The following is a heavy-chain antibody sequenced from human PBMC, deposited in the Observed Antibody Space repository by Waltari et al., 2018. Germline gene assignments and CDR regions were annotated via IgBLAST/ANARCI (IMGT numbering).Heavy chain of an antibody. V-gene: IGHV3-64D*08. CDR1: GFRFSKSA. CDR2: ISSNGGNT. D-gene: IGHD6-19*01. CDR3: VKGKEVAGNDS. J-gene: IGHJ4*02. Sequence: QLVESGGGLVQPGGSLRLSCSASGFRFSKSAMHWVRQAPGKVLEYVSTISSNGGNTYYADSVKDRFTISRDNSKNSLYLQMSNLRPEDTALYYCVKGKEVAGNDSWGQGAPVTVSS.